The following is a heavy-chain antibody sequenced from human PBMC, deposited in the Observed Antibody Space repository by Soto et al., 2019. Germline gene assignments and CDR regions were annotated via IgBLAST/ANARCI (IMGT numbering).Heavy chain of an antibody. CDR1: GFTFSHYW. J-gene: IGHJ6*02. CDR2: INSDGSST. CDR3: ARAGGYCSVGVCTHYYFYGMDI. Sequence: EVQLVESGGGLVQPGGSLRVSCAASGFTFSHYWMHWVRQAPGMGLVWVSRINSDGSSTNYADSVKGRFTISRDNTKNTLYLKMNSLRAEDTAVYYCARAGGYCSVGVCTHYYFYGMDIWGQGTTVTVSS. V-gene: IGHV3-74*01. D-gene: IGHD2-8*02.